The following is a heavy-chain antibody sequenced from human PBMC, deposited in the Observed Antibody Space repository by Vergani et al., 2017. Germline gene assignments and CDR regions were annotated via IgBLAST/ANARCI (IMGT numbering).Heavy chain of an antibody. V-gene: IGHV3-30*04. CDR2: ISYDGNEK. J-gene: IGHJ4*02. CDR3: ARDMKGEGAFDY. Sequence: QVQLVESGGGVVQPGRSLRLSCAASGFTFSSYAMQWVRQAPGKGPQWVAVISYDGNEKYYADSVKGRFTISRDNSKNTMYLQMNGLRAEDTAVYYCARDMKGEGAFDYWGQGTLVTVSA. CDR1: GFTFSSYA. D-gene: IGHD1-26*01.